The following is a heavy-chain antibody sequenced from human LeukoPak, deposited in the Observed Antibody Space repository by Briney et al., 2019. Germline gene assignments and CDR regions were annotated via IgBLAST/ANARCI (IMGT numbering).Heavy chain of an antibody. CDR3: ASFVVFYGSGSYYFDY. CDR2: ISGSGGST. Sequence: PGGSLRLSCAASGFTFSSYAMSWVRQAPGKGLEWVSAISGSGGSTYYADSVKGRFTISRDNSKNTLYLQMNSLRAEDTAMYYCASFVVFYGSGSYYFDYWGQGTLVTVSS. V-gene: IGHV3-23*01. CDR1: GFTFSSYA. J-gene: IGHJ4*02. D-gene: IGHD3-10*01.